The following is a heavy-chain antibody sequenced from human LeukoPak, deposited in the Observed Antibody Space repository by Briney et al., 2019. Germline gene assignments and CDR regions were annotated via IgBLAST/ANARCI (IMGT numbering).Heavy chain of an antibody. V-gene: IGHV4-59*01. J-gene: IGHJ5*02. CDR2: IYYSGST. CDR3: GRGWYCDCPNWFDL. D-gene: IGHD3-3*01. Sequence: KPSETLSLTCTVSGVSFSSYYWSWIRQPPGKGLEWIGYIYYSGSTNYNPSPEKRLTITADTTKNKFPLMQISVLAADTAVYYYGRGWYCDCPNWFDLWGGNHGDRVL. CDR1: GVSFSSYY.